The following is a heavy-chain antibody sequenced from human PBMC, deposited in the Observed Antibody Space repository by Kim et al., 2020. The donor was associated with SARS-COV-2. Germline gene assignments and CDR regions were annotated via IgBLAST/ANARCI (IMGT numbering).Heavy chain of an antibody. J-gene: IGHJ4*01. D-gene: IGHD2-2*01. CDR3: AKDRSIVVVPAAILDY. Sequence: GGSLRLSCAASGFTFSSYGMHWVRQAPGKGLEWVAVISYDGSNKYYADSVKGRFTISRDNSKNTLYLQMNSLRAEDTAVYYCAKDRSIVVVPAAILDYWG. V-gene: IGHV3-30*18. CDR2: ISYDGSNK. CDR1: GFTFSSYG.